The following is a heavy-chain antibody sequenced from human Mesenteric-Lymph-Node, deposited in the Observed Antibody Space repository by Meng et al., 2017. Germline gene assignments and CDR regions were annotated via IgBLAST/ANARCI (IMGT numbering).Heavy chain of an antibody. J-gene: IGHJ4*02. Sequence: QVQIEQWGAGLLKPSETLSLTCAVYGGSFSGYYWSWIRQPPGKGLEWIGEINHSGSTNYNPSLKSRVTISVDTSKNQFSLKLSSVTAADTAVYYCARRRGGSGRNCWGQGTLVTVSS. V-gene: IGHV4-34*01. CDR2: INHSGST. CDR3: ARRRGGSGRNC. CDR1: GGSFSGYY. D-gene: IGHD3-10*01.